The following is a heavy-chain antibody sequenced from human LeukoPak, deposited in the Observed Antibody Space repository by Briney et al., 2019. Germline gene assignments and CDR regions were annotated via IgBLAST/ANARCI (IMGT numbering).Heavy chain of an antibody. CDR1: GGSISSYY. Sequence: PSETLSLTCTVSGGSISSYYWSWIRQPPGKGLEWIGYIYTSGSTNYNPSLKSRVTISVDTSKNLFSLKLSSVTAADTAVYYCARLGPRSEVDYWGQGTLVTVFS. V-gene: IGHV4-4*09. J-gene: IGHJ4*02. CDR2: IYTSGST. CDR3: ARLGPRSEVDY.